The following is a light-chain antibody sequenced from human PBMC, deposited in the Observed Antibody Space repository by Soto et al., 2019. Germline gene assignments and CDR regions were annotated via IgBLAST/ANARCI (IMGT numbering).Light chain of an antibody. V-gene: IGKV3-20*01. CDR1: QSVSSN. J-gene: IGKJ4*01. Sequence: EIILTHSPATLSSSVGERATLTCRASQSVSSNLAWYQQKPGQAPSLLIYGASSRGAGIPDRFSGSGSGTDFTLTISRLEPEDFAVYYCQQHGSSPLTFGRGTKVDIK. CDR3: QQHGSSPLT. CDR2: GAS.